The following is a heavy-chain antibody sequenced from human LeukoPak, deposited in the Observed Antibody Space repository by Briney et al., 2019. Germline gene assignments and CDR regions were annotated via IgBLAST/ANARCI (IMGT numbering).Heavy chain of an antibody. D-gene: IGHD6-19*01. CDR1: GGTFSSYA. Sequence: GASVKVSCKASGGTFSSYAISWVRQAPGQGLEWMGGIIPIFGTANYAQEFQGRVTITADKSTSTAYMELSSLRSEDTAVYYCARDVLGQWLAPGDHYYYYMDVWGKGTTVTVSS. CDR3: ARDVLGQWLAPGDHYYYYMDV. CDR2: IIPIFGTA. J-gene: IGHJ6*03. V-gene: IGHV1-69*06.